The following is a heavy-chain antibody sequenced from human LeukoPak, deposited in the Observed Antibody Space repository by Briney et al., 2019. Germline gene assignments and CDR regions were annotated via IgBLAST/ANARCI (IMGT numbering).Heavy chain of an antibody. D-gene: IGHD7-27*01. CDR3: VSGGDWGFGWYFDV. CDR1: GDSVSSNSGS. CDR2: IYYRSRWHY. Sequence: SQTLSLTCAISGDSVSSNSGSWSWIRQSPPRGPEWLGRIYYRSRWHYEYAVSVQNRISISPDTTKNQFSLQLNSMSPDDSAVYYCVSGGDWGFGWYFDVWGRGALVTVSS. J-gene: IGHJ2*01. V-gene: IGHV6-1*01.